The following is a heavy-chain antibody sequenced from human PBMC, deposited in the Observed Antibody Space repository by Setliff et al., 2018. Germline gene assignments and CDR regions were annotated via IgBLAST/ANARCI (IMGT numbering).Heavy chain of an antibody. D-gene: IGHD1-26*01. CDR3: ARGSGSFPFDY. V-gene: IGHV3-53*01. CDR1: GLTVSNDF. CDR2: IYNIGET. J-gene: IGHJ4*02. Sequence: PGGSLRLSCVVSGLTVSNDFMGWVRQAPGKGLEWVSVIYNIGETRYADSVKGRFTISRDKSKNTLYLHLSSLRVEDTATYYCARGSGSFPFDYWGLGTLVTVSS.